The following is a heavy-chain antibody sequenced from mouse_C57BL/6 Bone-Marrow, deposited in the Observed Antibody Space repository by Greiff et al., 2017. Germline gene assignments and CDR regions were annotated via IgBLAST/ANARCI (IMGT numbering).Heavy chain of an antibody. CDR1: GYTFTNYW. CDR3: ARSYDYDDYTMDY. J-gene: IGHJ4*01. CDR2: MHPNGGSP. D-gene: IGHD2-4*01. Sequence: VQLQQSGAELVKPGASVKLSCKASGYTFTNYWMHWVKQRPGQGLEWIGMMHPNGGSPDYNEKFKSEATLSVDKSSRTAYRELSSLTSEDSAVYYCARSYDYDDYTMDYWGQGTSVTVSS. V-gene: IGHV1-64*01.